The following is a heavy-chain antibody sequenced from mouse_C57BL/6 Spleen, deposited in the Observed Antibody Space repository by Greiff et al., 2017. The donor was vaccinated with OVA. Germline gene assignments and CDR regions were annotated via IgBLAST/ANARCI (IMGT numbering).Heavy chain of an antibody. CDR2: IYPGDGDT. CDR3: ARGGFAY. CDR1: GYAFSSYW. V-gene: IGHV1-80*01. Sequence: VQLQQSGAELVKPGASVKISCKASGYAFSSYWMNWVQQRPGKGLEWIGQIYPGDGDTNYNGKFKGKATLTADKSSSTAYMQLSSLTSEDSAVYFCARGGFAYWGQGTLVTVSA. J-gene: IGHJ3*01.